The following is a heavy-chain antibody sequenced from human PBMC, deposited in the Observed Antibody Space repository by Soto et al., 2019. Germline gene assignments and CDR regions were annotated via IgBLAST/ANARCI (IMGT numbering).Heavy chain of an antibody. J-gene: IGHJ3*02. CDR2: IYYSGST. CDR3: ARGANTEAFDI. V-gene: IGHV4-31*03. D-gene: IGHD2-2*02. CDR1: GGSISSCGYY. Sequence: ASETLSLTCTVSGGSISSCGYYWSWIRQHPGKGLEWIGYIYYSGSTYYNPSLKSRVTISVDTSKNQFSLKLSSVTAADTAVYYCARGANTEAFDIWGQGTMVTVSS.